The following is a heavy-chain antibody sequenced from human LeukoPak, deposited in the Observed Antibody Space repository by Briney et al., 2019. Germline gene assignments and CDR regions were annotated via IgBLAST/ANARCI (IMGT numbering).Heavy chain of an antibody. CDR3: AKGYHTGCAEASLDY. D-gene: IGHD5-12*01. V-gene: IGHV3-23*01. CDR2: ISGGTT. CDR1: GFSFSNYA. J-gene: IGHJ4*02. Sequence: GGCLRLSCAASGFSFSNYAMNWVRQTPGKGLEWVSGISGGTTYYADSVRGRFTISRDSSKNTLYLHMDNLRAEDTAEYLCAKGYHTGCAEASLDYWGEGTLVSVSS.